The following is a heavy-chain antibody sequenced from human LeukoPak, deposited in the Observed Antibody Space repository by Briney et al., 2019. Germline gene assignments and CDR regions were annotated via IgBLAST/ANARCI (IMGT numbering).Heavy chain of an antibody. V-gene: IGHV4-59*12. CDR1: GGSISSYY. D-gene: IGHD3-10*01. J-gene: IGHJ4*02. Sequence: SETLSLTCTVSGGSISSYYWSWIRQPPGKGLEWIGYIYYSGSTNYNPSLKSRVTISVDTSKNQFSLKLSSVTAADTAVYYCARGLRRGSGSYYTYWGQGTLVTVSS. CDR3: ARGLRRGSGSYYTY. CDR2: IYYSGST.